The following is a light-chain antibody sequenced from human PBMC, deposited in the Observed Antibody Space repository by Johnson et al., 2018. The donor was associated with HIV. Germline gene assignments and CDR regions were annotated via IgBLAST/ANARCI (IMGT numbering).Light chain of an antibody. CDR2: ENN. CDR1: SSNIGNNY. CDR3: GTWDSSLSAAL. J-gene: IGLJ1*01. Sequence: HSVLTQPPSVSAAPGQKVTISCSGSSSNIGNNYVSWYQQLPGTAPKLLIYENNKRPSGIPDRFSGSKSGTSATLGITGLQTGDEDDYYCGTWDSSLSAALVGTGTKVTVL. V-gene: IGLV1-51*02.